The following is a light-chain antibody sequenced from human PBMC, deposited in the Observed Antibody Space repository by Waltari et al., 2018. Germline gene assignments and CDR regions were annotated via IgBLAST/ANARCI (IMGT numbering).Light chain of an antibody. V-gene: IGLV2-14*01. J-gene: IGLJ1*01. CDR1: SSDVGGYNY. CDR3: SSYTSISTYV. CDR2: EVS. Sequence: QSALTQPASVSGSPGQSITISCTGTSSDVGGYNYVSWYQQYPGKAPKLMISEVSNRPSGVSNRFSGSKSGNTASLTISGLQAEDEADYYCSSYTSISTYVFGTGTKVTVL.